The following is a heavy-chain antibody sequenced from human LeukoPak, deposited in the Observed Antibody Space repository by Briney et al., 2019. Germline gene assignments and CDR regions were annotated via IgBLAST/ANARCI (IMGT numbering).Heavy chain of an antibody. Sequence: GGSLRLSCAASGFTFSNAWMSWVRQAPGKGLEWVSGINWNGGSTGYADSVKGRFTISRDNAKHSLYLQMNSLRAEDTALYYCARESGGESYFDYWGQGTLVTVSS. D-gene: IGHD3-10*01. V-gene: IGHV3-20*04. J-gene: IGHJ4*02. CDR1: GFTFSNAW. CDR2: INWNGGST. CDR3: ARESGGESYFDY.